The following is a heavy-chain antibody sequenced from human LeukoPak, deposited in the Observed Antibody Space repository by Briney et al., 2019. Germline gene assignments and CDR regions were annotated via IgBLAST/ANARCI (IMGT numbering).Heavy chain of an antibody. Sequence: EASVKVSCKASGYTFTNYGTSWVRQAPGQGLEWMGWISIYNGNTDYAQKPRGRVTMTTDTSTSTAYMELRSLRSDDTAVYYCARITYDFWSGYYMPDGPWGQGTLVTVSS. CDR1: GYTFTNYG. J-gene: IGHJ5*02. V-gene: IGHV1-18*01. D-gene: IGHD3-3*01. CDR3: ARITYDFWSGYYMPDGP. CDR2: ISIYNGNT.